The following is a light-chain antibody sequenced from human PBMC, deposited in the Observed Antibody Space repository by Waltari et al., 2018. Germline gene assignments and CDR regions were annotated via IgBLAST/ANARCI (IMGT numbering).Light chain of an antibody. J-gene: IGLJ2*01. V-gene: IGLV2-14*01. Sequence: QSAPTQPASVSGSPGQSITISCTGTSSDAGGYNYVSWYQHYAGKAPKLMIYEVSERPSGVSNRLSGSKSGNTASLTISGLQAEDEADYYCASQTSSPSVVFGGGTKLTVL. CDR3: ASQTSSPSVV. CDR1: SSDAGGYNY. CDR2: EVS.